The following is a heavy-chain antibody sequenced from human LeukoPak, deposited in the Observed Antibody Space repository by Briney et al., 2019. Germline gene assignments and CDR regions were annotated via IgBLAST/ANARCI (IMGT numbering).Heavy chain of an antibody. J-gene: IGHJ6*03. V-gene: IGHV3-7*01. CDR1: GFTFSNYW. Sequence: GGSLRLSCAASGFTFSNYWMSWVRQAPGKGLEWVANIKQDGSEKYYVDSVKGRFTISRDNAKNSLYLQMNSLRAEDTAVYYCAREDGSGWYGVFHYYYYYMDVWGKGTTVTVSS. CDR3: AREDGSGWYGVFHYYYYYMDV. CDR2: IKQDGSEK. D-gene: IGHD6-19*01.